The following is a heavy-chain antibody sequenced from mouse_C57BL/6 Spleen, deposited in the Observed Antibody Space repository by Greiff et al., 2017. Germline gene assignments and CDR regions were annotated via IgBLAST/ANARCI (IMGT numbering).Heavy chain of an antibody. V-gene: IGHV1-82*01. CDR3: ARELGRGDY. CDR1: GYAFSSSW. J-gene: IGHJ2*01. Sequence: QVQLKESGPELVKPGASVKISCKASGYAFSSSWMNWVKQRPGKGLEWIGRIYPGDGDTNYNGKFKGKATLTADKSSSTAYMQLSSLTSEDSAVYFCARELGRGDYWGQGTTLTVSS. D-gene: IGHD4-1*01. CDR2: IYPGDGDT.